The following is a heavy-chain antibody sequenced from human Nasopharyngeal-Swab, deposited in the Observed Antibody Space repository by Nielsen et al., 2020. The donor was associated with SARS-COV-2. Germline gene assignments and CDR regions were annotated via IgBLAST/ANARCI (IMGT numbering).Heavy chain of an antibody. CDR1: GGSISSSGNS. J-gene: IGHJ5*02. D-gene: IGHD1-1*01. Sequence: SETLSLTCAVSGGSISSSGNSWSWVRQPPGKGLEWIGYIYHSGRTYYNPSLKSRVTISADTSRNQFSLNMTSVTAADTAVYFCARCWTHLGLNWFDPWGPGTLVTVSS. CDR2: IYHSGRT. V-gene: IGHV4-30-2*01. CDR3: ARCWTHLGLNWFDP.